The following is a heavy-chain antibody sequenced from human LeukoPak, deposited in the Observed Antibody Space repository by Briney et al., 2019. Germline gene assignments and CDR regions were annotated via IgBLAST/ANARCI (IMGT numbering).Heavy chain of an antibody. CDR1: GFTFSSYA. V-gene: IGHV3-30*02. Sequence: GGSLRLSCAASGFTFSSYAMSWVRLAPGKGLEWVAFIRFDGTVAEYGDSVKGRFTISRDNSQNILFLQMNSLRPEDTAVYYCAKDKSYSELYHFDYWGQGALVTVSS. J-gene: IGHJ4*02. D-gene: IGHD3-3*01. CDR2: IRFDGTVA. CDR3: AKDKSYSELYHFDY.